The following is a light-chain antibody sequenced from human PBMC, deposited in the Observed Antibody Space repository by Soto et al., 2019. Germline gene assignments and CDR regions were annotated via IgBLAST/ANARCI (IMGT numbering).Light chain of an antibody. CDR1: QSVGSY. CDR2: DAS. CDR3: KQRSNWPPT. J-gene: IGKJ5*01. Sequence: EIVMTQSPGTLSLSPGERATLSCRASQSVGSYLAWYQQQPGQAPRLLINDASHRAAGIPDRFSGSGSGTDFTLSISRLETEDFAVYYCKQRSNWPPTCGQGTRLEIK. V-gene: IGKV3-11*01.